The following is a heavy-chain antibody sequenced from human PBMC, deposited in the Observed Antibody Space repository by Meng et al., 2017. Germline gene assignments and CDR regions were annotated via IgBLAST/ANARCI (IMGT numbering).Heavy chain of an antibody. CDR2: ISWDGGST. CDR1: GFTFDDYT. V-gene: IGHV3-43*01. Sequence: LSLTCAASGFTFDDYTMHWVRQAPGKGLEWVSLISWDGGSTYYADSVKGRFTISRDNSKNSLYLQMNSLRTEDTALYYCAAQKSRITGDDAFDIWGQGTMVT. CDR3: AAQKSRITGDDAFDI. D-gene: IGHD7-27*01. J-gene: IGHJ3*02.